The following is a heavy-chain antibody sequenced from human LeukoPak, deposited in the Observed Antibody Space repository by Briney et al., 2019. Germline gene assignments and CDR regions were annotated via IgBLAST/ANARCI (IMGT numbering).Heavy chain of an antibody. D-gene: IGHD6-19*01. V-gene: IGHV4-34*01. CDR2: INHSGST. CDR3: ARGPVAVAGSKENDAFDI. J-gene: IGHJ3*02. Sequence: PSETLSLTCAVYGGSFSGYYWSWIRQPPGKGLEWIGEINHSGSTNYNPSLKSRVTISVDTSKNQFSLKLSSVTAADTAVYYCARGPVAVAGSKENDAFDIWGQGTMVTVSS. CDR1: GGSFSGYY.